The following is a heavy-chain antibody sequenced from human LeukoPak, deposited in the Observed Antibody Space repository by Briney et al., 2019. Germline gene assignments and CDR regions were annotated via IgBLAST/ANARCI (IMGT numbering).Heavy chain of an antibody. CDR1: GFTFDDYA. Sequence: GRSLRLSCAASGFTFDDYAMHWVRQAPGKGLDWVSGISWNSGSIGYADSVKGRFTISRDNAKNSLYLQMNSLRAEDMALYYCAKGHTYYYDSSGYYDYWGQGTLVTVSS. J-gene: IGHJ4*02. CDR2: ISWNSGSI. D-gene: IGHD3-22*01. CDR3: AKGHTYYYDSSGYYDY. V-gene: IGHV3-9*03.